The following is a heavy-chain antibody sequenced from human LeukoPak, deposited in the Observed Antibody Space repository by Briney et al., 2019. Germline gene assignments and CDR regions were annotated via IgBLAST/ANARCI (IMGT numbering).Heavy chain of an antibody. CDR2: INTSSSTI. J-gene: IGHJ4*02. V-gene: IGHV3-48*04. D-gene: IGHD5-18*01. Sequence: GGSLRLSCAASGFTFSTYSMNWVRQAPGKGLEWVSYINTSSSTIYYADSEKGRFTISRDDAKNSLFLQMNGLRAEDTAVYYCARDRMGGYSYGTSFDFWGQGTLVTVSS. CDR1: GFTFSTYS. CDR3: ARDRMGGYSYGTSFDF.